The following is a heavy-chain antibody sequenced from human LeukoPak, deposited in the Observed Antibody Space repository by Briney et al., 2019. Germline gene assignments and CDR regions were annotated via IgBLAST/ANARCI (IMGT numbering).Heavy chain of an antibody. D-gene: IGHD4-17*01. CDR3: ARDQDYGFDY. J-gene: IGHJ4*02. CDR1: GCTFSSYW. Sequence: PGGSLRLSCAASGCTFSSYWMSWVRQAPGKGLEWVANIKEDGSAKYYVDSVKGRFAISRDNAKNSLYLQMNSLRDEDTAVYYCARDQDYGFDYWGQGTLVIVSS. V-gene: IGHV3-7*01. CDR2: IKEDGSAK.